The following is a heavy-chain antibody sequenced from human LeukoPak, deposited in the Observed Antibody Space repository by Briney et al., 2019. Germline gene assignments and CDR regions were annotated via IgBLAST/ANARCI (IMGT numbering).Heavy chain of an antibody. CDR1: GGSFSGYY. CDR3: ARGDIAATGTPFDN. D-gene: IGHD6-13*01. V-gene: IGHV4-34*01. J-gene: IGHJ4*02. Sequence: PSETLSLTCAVYGGSFSGYYWSWIRQPPGKGLEWIGEINHSGSTSYNPSLKSRVTISVDTSKNQFSLKLSSVTAADTAVYYYARGDIAATGTPFDNWGQGTLVTVSS. CDR2: INHSGST.